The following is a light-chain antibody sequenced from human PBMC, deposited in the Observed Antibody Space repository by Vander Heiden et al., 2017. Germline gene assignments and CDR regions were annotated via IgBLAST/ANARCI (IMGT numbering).Light chain of an antibody. CDR1: SSHLGRYDY. CDR3: CSYAGTYTPVV. V-gene: IGLV2-11*01. CDR2: NVN. Sequence: HSPLTQPRSLSRPPGQSVTIACTRTSSHLGRYDYVSCHQQHPGKAPKLIISNVNTRPSGVPARFSGSKFGSTASLTISGLQAEDEADYYCCSYAGTYTPVVFGTGTKVTVL. J-gene: IGLJ1*01.